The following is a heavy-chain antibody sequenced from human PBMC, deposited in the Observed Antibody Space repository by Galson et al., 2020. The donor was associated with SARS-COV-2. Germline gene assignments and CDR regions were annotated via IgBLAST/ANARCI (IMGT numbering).Heavy chain of an antibody. CDR2: IIHVFHTA. J-gene: IGHJ4*02. CDR1: GGTFSNSD. D-gene: IGHD1-1*01. CDR3: VRGGVQTLDY. Sequence: SVKVSCKASGGTFSNSDVNWVRQAPGQGLEWLGGIIHVFHTATYAQKFQGRVTITADEPTTTAYMELTSLRSDDTAVDFCVRGGVQTLDYWGQGTLVTVSS. V-gene: IGHV1-69*13.